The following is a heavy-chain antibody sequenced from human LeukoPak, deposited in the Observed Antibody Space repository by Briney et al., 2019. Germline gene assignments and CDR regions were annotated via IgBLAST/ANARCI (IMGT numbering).Heavy chain of an antibody. CDR3: ARDPPIGGADVFDI. Sequence: ASVKVSCKASGYTFTGYYMHWVRQAPGQGLEWMGWINPNSGGTNYAQKFQGRVTMTRDTSISTAYMELSRLTSDDTAVYYGARDPPIGGADVFDIWGQGTMVTVSS. CDR2: INPNSGGT. D-gene: IGHD3-10*01. V-gene: IGHV1-2*02. J-gene: IGHJ3*02. CDR1: GYTFTGYY.